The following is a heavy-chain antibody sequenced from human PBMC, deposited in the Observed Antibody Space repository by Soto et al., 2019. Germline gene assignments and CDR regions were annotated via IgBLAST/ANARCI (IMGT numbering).Heavy chain of an antibody. CDR3: ASSVAKYYYYGMDV. J-gene: IGHJ6*02. V-gene: IGHV1-69*12. CDR1: GGAFSRYA. Sequence: QVQLVQSGAEVKKPGSSVKVSCKASGGAFSRYANSWVRQAPGQGLEWRGGIIPILGTAKYAQKFQGRVTITADESTSTAYMELSSLRSEDTAVYYCASSVAKYYYYGMDVWGQGTTVTVCS. CDR2: IIPILGTA.